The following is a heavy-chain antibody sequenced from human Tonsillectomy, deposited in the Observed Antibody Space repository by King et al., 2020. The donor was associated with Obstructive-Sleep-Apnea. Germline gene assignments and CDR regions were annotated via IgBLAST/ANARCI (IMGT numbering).Heavy chain of an antibody. D-gene: IGHD3-9*01. J-gene: IGHJ4*02. CDR2: MRQDGGVM. CDR3: TRDYASTGTTGFYGIDF. Sequence: VQLVESGGGLVQPGGSLRLSCAASGFSFSRYWMSWVRQAPGKGLEWVANMRQDGGVMYYVDSVKGRFTISRDNAKKSLYLQMKTLRAEDTAIYYCTRDYASTGTTGFYGIDFWGQGTPVSVSS. CDR1: GFSFSRYW. V-gene: IGHV3-7*01.